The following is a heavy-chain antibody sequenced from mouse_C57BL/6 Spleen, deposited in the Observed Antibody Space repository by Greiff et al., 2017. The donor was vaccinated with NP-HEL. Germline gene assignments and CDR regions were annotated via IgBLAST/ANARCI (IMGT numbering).Heavy chain of an antibody. CDR3: ARRETGSYYFDY. J-gene: IGHJ2*01. Sequence: VQLKQPGAELVKPGASVKLSCKASGYTFTSYWMQWVKQRPGQGLEWIGEIDPSDSYTNYNQKFKGKATLTVDTSSSTAYMQLSSLTSEDSAVYYCARRETGSYYFDYWGQGTTLTVSS. CDR1: GYTFTSYW. D-gene: IGHD4-1*01. V-gene: IGHV1-50*01. CDR2: IDPSDSYT.